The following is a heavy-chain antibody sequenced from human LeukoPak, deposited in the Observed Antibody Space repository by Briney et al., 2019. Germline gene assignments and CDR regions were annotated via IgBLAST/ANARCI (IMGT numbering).Heavy chain of an antibody. CDR1: GFSLSTSGMG. D-gene: IGHD3-22*01. J-gene: IGHJ4*02. Sequence: SGPTLVKPTQTLTLTCTFSGFSLSTSGMGVGWIRQPPGKALEWLALIYWNDDKRYSPSLKSRLTITKDTSKNQVVLTMTNMDPVDTATYYCARHRYYYDSSGYFALEYWGQGTLVTVSP. V-gene: IGHV2-5*01. CDR3: ARHRYYYDSSGYFALEY. CDR2: IYWNDDK.